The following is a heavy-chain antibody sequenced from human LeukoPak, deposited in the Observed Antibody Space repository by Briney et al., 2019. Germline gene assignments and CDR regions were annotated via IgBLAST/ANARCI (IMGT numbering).Heavy chain of an antibody. CDR3: ARGGGSSS. J-gene: IGHJ5*02. D-gene: IGHD6-6*01. CDR1: GFSFSNFW. CDR2: IKPDGSAT. V-gene: IGHV3-7*01. Sequence: GGSLRLSCAASGFSFSNFWMSWVRQAPGKGLEWVANIKPDGSATNYVDSVRGRFTISRDNAKNSLDLQMNSLRAEDTAVYYCARGGGSSSWGQGTLVTVSS.